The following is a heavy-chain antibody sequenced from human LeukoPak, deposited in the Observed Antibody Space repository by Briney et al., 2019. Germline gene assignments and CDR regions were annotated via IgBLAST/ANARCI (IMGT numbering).Heavy chain of an antibody. J-gene: IGHJ4*02. CDR2: ISANNGNT. D-gene: IGHD3-16*01. CDR3: SRDDGPFGGVRFDH. Sequence: ASVKVSCKASGYTFTSYGISWVRQAPGQGLEWMGWISANNGNTNYAQKVQGRVTMTRDTSTSTAYMELRSLRYDDTAVYYCSRDDGPFGGVRFDHWGQGTLVTVSS. V-gene: IGHV1-18*01. CDR1: GYTFTSYG.